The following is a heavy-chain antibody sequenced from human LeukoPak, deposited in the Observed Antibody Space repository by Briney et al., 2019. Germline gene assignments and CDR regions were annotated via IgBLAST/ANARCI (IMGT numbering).Heavy chain of an antibody. Sequence: PSETLSLTCTVSGGSISSSSYYWGWIRQPPGKGLEWIGSIYYSGSTNYNPSLKSRVTISVDTSKNQFSLKLSSVTAADTAVYYCARHFGASLFYYFDYWGQGTLVTVSS. CDR3: ARHFGASLFYYFDY. CDR1: GGSISSSSYY. J-gene: IGHJ4*02. CDR2: IYYSGST. D-gene: IGHD3-3*01. V-gene: IGHV4-39*01.